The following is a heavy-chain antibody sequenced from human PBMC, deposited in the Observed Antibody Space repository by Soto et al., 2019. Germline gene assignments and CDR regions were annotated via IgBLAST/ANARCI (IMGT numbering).Heavy chain of an antibody. CDR1: GYTFTSYG. CDR3: ATDRTFRRNYDY. Sequence: ASVKVSCKASGYTFTSYGISCVRQAPGQGLEWMGWINSYNGNTNYAQKLQGRVTMTTDTSTSTAYMELRSLRSDDTAVYYCATDRTFRRNYDYWGQGTLVTVSS. V-gene: IGHV1-18*01. J-gene: IGHJ4*02. CDR2: INSYNGNT.